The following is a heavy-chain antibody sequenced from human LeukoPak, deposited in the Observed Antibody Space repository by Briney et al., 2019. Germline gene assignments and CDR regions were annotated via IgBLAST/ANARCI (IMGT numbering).Heavy chain of an antibody. CDR2: INPSGGST. CDR1: GYTFTSYY. D-gene: IGHD6-13*01. CDR3: AKKGGSPTNIAAAGPSDY. Sequence: ASVKVSCKASGYTFTSYYMHWVRQAPGQGLEWMGIINPSGGSTSYAQKFQGRVTMTRDTSTSTVYMELSSLRSEDTAVYYCAKKGGSPTNIAAAGPSDYWGQGTLVTVSS. J-gene: IGHJ4*02. V-gene: IGHV1-46*01.